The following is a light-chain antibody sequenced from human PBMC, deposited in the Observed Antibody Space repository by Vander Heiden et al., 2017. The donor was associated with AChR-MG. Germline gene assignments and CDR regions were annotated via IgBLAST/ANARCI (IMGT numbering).Light chain of an antibody. Sequence: SYELTQPLSASVSLGQTARSSCGGHNDGRKDVHRYPQRPGKVLVLVVYRESTRPPGIPERYSGSNSGNTATLTVNRAQVGDEADYYCHVWDSSTVVFGGGTKLTVL. CDR1: NDGRKD. CDR3: HVWDSSTVV. V-gene: IGLV3-9*01. CDR2: RES. J-gene: IGLJ2*01.